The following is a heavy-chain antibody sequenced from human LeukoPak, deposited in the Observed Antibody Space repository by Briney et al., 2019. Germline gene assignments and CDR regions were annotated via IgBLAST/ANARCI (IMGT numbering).Heavy chain of an antibody. V-gene: IGHV4-30-4*08. J-gene: IGHJ6*03. CDR3: ARVLTVPPPDYYYYMDV. CDR2: IYYSGST. Sequence: SETLSLTCTVSGGSISSGGYYWSWIRQHPGKVLEWIGYIYYSGSTYYNPSLKSRVTISVDTSKNQFSLKLSSVTAADTAVYYCARVLTVPPPDYYYYMDVWGKGTTVTVSS. D-gene: IGHD2-2*01. CDR1: GGSISSGGYY.